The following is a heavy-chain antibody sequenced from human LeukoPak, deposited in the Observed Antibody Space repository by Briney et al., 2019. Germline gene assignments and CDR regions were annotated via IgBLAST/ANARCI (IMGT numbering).Heavy chain of an antibody. Sequence: GASVTVSFKASGYTFTIYGISWVRQAPGQGREGMGWISAYNGNTNYVQKLQGRVTMTTDTSTSTAYMELRSLRSDDTAVYYCARVWGGYYDSSAYFLIDPWGQGTLVTVSS. D-gene: IGHD3-22*01. CDR2: ISAYNGNT. J-gene: IGHJ5*02. CDR3: ARVWGGYYDSSAYFLIDP. V-gene: IGHV1-18*01. CDR1: GYTFTIYG.